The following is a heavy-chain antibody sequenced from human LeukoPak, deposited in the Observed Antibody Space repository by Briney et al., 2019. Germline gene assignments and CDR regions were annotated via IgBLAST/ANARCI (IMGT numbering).Heavy chain of an antibody. Sequence: GGSLRLSCAASGFTFSSYAMSWVRQAPGKGLEWVSAISGSGGSTYYADSVKGRFTISRDNSKNTLYLQMNSLRAEDTAVYYCAKGLVALRFLEWLLSFDYWGQGALVTVSS. CDR1: GFTFSSYA. V-gene: IGHV3-23*01. J-gene: IGHJ4*02. CDR2: ISGSGGST. CDR3: AKGLVALRFLEWLLSFDY. D-gene: IGHD3-3*01.